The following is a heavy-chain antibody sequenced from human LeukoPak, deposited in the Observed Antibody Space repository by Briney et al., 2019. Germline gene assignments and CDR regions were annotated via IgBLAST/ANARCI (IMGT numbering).Heavy chain of an antibody. CDR1: GYTFTSYG. D-gene: IGHD6-13*01. V-gene: IGHV1-18*01. CDR3: ARVAAAGTGGAFGY. CDR2: ISAYNGNT. Sequence: ASVKVSCKASGYTFTSYGIGWVRQAPGQGLKWMGWISAYNGNTNYAQKLQGRVTMTTDTSTSTAYMELRSLRSDDTAVYYCARVAAAGTGGAFGYWGQGTLVTVSS. J-gene: IGHJ4*02.